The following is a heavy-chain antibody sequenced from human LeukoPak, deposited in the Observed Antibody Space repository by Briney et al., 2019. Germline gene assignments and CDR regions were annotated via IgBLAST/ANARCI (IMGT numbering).Heavy chain of an antibody. V-gene: IGHV3-23*01. CDR1: GFTFSTYG. CDR2: ISGSGVST. J-gene: IGHJ4*02. Sequence: GSLRLSCAASGFTFSTYGMSWVRQAPGKGLEWVSAISGSGVSTYYADSVKGRFTISRDNSKNTLYLQMNSLRAEDTAVYYCAKGVGYCSGGNCQQFDYWGQGTLVTVSS. D-gene: IGHD2-15*01. CDR3: AKGVGYCSGGNCQQFDY.